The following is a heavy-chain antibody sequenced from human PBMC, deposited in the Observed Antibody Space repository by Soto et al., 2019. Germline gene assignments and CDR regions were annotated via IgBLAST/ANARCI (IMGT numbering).Heavy chain of an antibody. CDR2: IWYDGSNK. CDR3: ARADCTGAYCYSWPFNYGVDV. D-gene: IGHD2-15*01. Sequence: PGCSLRLSCTTSGFTFNTYGMHWVRQAPGKGLEWVAIIWYDGSNKYYADSVKGRFTISRDNSRNTLYLQMNSLRAEDTALYYCARADCTGAYCYSWPFNYGVDVWGQGTTVTVSS. J-gene: IGHJ6*02. CDR1: GFTFNTYG. V-gene: IGHV3-33*08.